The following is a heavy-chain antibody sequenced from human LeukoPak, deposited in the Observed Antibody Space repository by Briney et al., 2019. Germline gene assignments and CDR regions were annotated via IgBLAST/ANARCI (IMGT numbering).Heavy chain of an antibody. CDR2: ISAYNGNT. D-gene: IGHD3-3*01. CDR1: GGTFSSYA. Sequence: ASVKVSCKASGGTFSSYAISWVRQAPGQGLEWMGWISAYNGNTNYAQKLQGRVTMTTDTSTSTAYMELRSLRSDDTAVYYCARERVGYDFWSGNRDGMDVWGQGTTVTVSS. V-gene: IGHV1-18*01. CDR3: ARERVGYDFWSGNRDGMDV. J-gene: IGHJ6*02.